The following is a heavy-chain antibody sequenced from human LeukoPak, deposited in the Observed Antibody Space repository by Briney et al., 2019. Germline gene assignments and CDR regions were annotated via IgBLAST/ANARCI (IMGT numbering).Heavy chain of an antibody. Sequence: ASVKVSCKASGYTFTGYYMHWVRQAPGQGLEWMGWINPNSGGTNYAQKFQGRVTMIRDTSISTAYMELSRLRSDDTAVYYCARKIRDSGSYLYWGQGTLVTVSS. D-gene: IGHD1-26*01. J-gene: IGHJ4*02. V-gene: IGHV1-2*02. CDR2: INPNSGGT. CDR1: GYTFTGYY. CDR3: ARKIRDSGSYLY.